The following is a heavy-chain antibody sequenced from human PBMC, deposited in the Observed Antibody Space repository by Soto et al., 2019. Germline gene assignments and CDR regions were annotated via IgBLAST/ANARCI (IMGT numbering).Heavy chain of an antibody. D-gene: IGHD3-16*01. Sequence: ASVKVSCKASGYTFTGYYMHWVRLAPGQGLEWMGWIKSNGDDTKYARKFQDRVTMTRDTSMNTVYMELSRLRSDDTAVYYCARDQRSYGEPPFDYWGQGALVTVSS. CDR3: ARDQRSYGEPPFDY. J-gene: IGHJ4*02. CDR1: GYTFTGYY. CDR2: IKSNGDDT. V-gene: IGHV1-2*02.